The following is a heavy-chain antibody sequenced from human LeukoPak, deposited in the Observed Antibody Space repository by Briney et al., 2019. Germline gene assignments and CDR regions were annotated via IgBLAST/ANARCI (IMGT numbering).Heavy chain of an antibody. V-gene: IGHV3-74*01. CDR2: INREGGSA. Sequence: GGALRLSCAASGFTFSSFWMHWVRQAPGKGLVWVSRINREGGSAAYADSVMGRLTTSRENAKSTLYLEINSLRAEDTAVYYCAREDSGSYHPDRWGQGALVTVSS. D-gene: IGHD1-26*01. J-gene: IGHJ4*02. CDR3: AREDSGSYHPDR. CDR1: GFTFSSFW.